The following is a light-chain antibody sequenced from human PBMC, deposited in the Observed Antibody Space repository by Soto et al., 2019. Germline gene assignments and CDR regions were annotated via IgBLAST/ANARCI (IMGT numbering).Light chain of an antibody. Sequence: QSALTQPASVSGSPGQSITISCTGTSCDIGTYNYVSWYQQQPGRAPKLIIYKVINRPSGVSDRFSGSKSGNTASLTISGLQAEDEADYYCSSYTSGTTLVVFGTGTKLTVL. CDR3: SSYTSGTTLVV. J-gene: IGLJ1*01. V-gene: IGLV2-14*01. CDR1: SCDIGTYNY. CDR2: KVI.